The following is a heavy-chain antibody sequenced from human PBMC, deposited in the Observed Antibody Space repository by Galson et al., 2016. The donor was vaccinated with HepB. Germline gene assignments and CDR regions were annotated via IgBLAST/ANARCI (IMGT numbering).Heavy chain of an antibody. CDR1: GFSIRNHW. J-gene: IGHJ4*02. D-gene: IGHD6-13*01. CDR3: ARIAADGSTFDY. CDR2: INQDGSVE. Sequence: SLRLSGAASGFSIRNHWMSWVRQAPGKGLEWVANINQDGSVEKYADSVRGRFTVFKDNAKNSVYLQLNSLSADDTAMFYCARIAADGSTFDYWGQGTLVTVSS. V-gene: IGHV3-7*03.